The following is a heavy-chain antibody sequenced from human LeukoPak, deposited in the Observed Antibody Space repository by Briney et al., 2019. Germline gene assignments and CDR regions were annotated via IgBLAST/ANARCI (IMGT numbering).Heavy chain of an antibody. Sequence: GGSLRLSCAASGFTFSSYWMSWVRQAPGKGLEWVGRIKPIATGGTTEYAAPVKGRFTISRDDSKNTVYLQMNSLESEDTAVYYCTTPPDWGQGTLVTVSS. CDR3: TTPPD. V-gene: IGHV3-15*01. CDR2: IKPIATGGTT. CDR1: GFTFSSYW. J-gene: IGHJ4*02.